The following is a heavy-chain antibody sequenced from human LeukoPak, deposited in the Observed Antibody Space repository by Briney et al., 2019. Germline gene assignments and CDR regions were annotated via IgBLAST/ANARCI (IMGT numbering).Heavy chain of an antibody. CDR1: GFTFRSYS. CDR2: ISSSSSYI. D-gene: IGHD1-26*01. Sequence: GGSLRLSCAASGFTFRSYSMNWVRQAPGKGLEWVSSISSSSSYIYYADSVKGRFTISRDNAKNSLYLQMNGLRAEDTAVYYCARGNVGARDYYFDYWGQGTLVTVSS. CDR3: ARGNVGARDYYFDY. V-gene: IGHV3-21*01. J-gene: IGHJ4*02.